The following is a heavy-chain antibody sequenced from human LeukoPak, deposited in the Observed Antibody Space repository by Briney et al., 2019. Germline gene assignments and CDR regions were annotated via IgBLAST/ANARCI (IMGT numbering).Heavy chain of an antibody. CDR3: ARFDSSSADNWFDP. V-gene: IGHV1-18*01. CDR2: ISAYNGNT. Sequence: GASVKVSCKASGYTFTSYGISWVRQAPGQGLEWMGWISAYNGNTNYAQKFQGRVTITADESTSTAYMELSSLRSEDTAVYYCARFDSSSADNWFDPLGQGTLVTGSS. D-gene: IGHD6-6*01. CDR1: GYTFTSYG. J-gene: IGHJ5*02.